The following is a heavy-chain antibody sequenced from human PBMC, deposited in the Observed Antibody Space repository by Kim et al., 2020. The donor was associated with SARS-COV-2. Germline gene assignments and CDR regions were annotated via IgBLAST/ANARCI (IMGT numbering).Heavy chain of an antibody. Sequence: YADSVKGRFAISRDNSKNTLYLQMNSLRAEDTAVYYCASRITMVQGVNDYWGQGTLVTVSS. D-gene: IGHD3-10*01. V-gene: IGHV3-53*01. J-gene: IGHJ4*02. CDR3: ASRITMVQGVNDY.